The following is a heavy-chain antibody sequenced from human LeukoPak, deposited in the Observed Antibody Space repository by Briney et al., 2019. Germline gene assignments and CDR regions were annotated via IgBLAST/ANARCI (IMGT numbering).Heavy chain of an antibody. V-gene: IGHV4-4*02. CDR1: GGSISSSNW. Sequence: SETLSLTCAVSGGSISSSNWWSWVRQPPGKGLEWIGYIYYSGSTNYNPSLKSRVTISVDTSKNQFYLKLSSVTAADTAVYYCARQGGDTAVAGSLDYWGQGALVTVSS. J-gene: IGHJ4*02. CDR3: ARQGGDTAVAGSLDY. CDR2: IYYSGST. D-gene: IGHD6-19*01.